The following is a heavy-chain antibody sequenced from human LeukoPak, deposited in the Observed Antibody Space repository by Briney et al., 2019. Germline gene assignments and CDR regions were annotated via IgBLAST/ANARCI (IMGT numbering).Heavy chain of an antibody. V-gene: IGHV1-24*01. CDR3: ATGVIKYYYYGMDV. D-gene: IGHD2-21*01. CDR2: FDPEDGET. Sequence: ATVKVSCKVSGCTLTELSMHWVRQAPGKGLEWMGGFDPEDGETIYAQKFQGRVTMTEDTSTDTAYMELSSLRSEDTAVYYCATGVIKYYYYGMDVWGQGTTVTVSS. J-gene: IGHJ6*02. CDR1: GCTLTELS.